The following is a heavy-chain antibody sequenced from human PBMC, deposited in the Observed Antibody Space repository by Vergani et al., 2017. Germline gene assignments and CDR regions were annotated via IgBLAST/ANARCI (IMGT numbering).Heavy chain of an antibody. CDR1: GFTFSSYW. D-gene: IGHD3-3*01. Sequence: EVQLVESGGGLVKPGGSLRLSCAASGFTFSSYWMSWVRQAPGKGLEWVANIKQDGSEKYYVDSVKGRFTISRDNAKNSLYLQMNSLRAEDTAVYYCARYSYYDFWSGSFGYWGQGTLVTVSS. J-gene: IGHJ4*02. V-gene: IGHV3-7*03. CDR3: ARYSYYDFWSGSFGY. CDR2: IKQDGSEK.